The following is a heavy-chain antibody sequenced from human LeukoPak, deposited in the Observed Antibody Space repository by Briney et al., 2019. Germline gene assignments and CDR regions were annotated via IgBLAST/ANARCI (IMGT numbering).Heavy chain of an antibody. CDR1: GFTYSSYS. V-gene: IGHV3-21*01. CDR3: ARGAPLYCSSTECPHKTGYYFDY. J-gene: IGHJ4*02. CDR2: ISSSSSYI. Sequence: GGSLRLSCAASGFTYSSYSMNWVRQAPGKGLEWVSSISSSSSYIYYADSVKGRFTISRDNAKNSLYLQMNSLRAEDTAVYYCARGAPLYCSSTECPHKTGYYFDYWGQGTLVTVSS. D-gene: IGHD2-2*01.